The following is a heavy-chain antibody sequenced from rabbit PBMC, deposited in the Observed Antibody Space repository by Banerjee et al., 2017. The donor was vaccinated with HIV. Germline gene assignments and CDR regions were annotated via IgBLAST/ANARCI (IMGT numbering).Heavy chain of an antibody. CDR3: ARVGGSGDYNL. D-gene: IGHD1-1*01. V-gene: IGHV1S40*01. CDR2: IDAGSSGST. CDR1: GFSFSSGYW. Sequence: QSLEESGGDLVKPGASLTLTCTASGFSFSSGYWICWVRQAPGKGLEWIACIDAGSSGSTDYASWAKGRFTISKTSSTTVTLQMTSLTAADTATYFCARVGGSGDYNLWGPGTLVTVS. J-gene: IGHJ4*01.